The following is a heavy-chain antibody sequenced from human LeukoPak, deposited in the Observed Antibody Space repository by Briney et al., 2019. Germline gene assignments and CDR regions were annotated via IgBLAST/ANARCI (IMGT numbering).Heavy chain of an antibody. D-gene: IGHD2-2*01. CDR1: GFIFSNAW. J-gene: IGHJ6*03. V-gene: IGHV3-15*01. Sequence: PGGSLRLSCAASGFIFSNAWISWVRQAPGKGLEWVGRVKSKTDGGTTDYAASVRGRFSISRDDSKNTLYLQMNGLKTEDTAVYYCTTETPVAKSQLPRRYYYMDVWGKGTTVTVSS. CDR2: VKSKTDGGTT. CDR3: TTETPVAKSQLPRRYYYMDV.